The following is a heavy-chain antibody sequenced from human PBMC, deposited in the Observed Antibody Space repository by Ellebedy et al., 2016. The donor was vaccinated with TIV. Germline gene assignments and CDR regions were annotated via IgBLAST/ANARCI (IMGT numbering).Heavy chain of an antibody. CDR2: SYYSGSA. CDR3: ARGGGYRYGYYFDL. J-gene: IGHJ2*01. Sequence: MPSETLSLTCTVSGGSISSGGYYWSWIRQHPGKGLEWIGYSYYSGSAYYNPSLKSRVYISVDTSQNQFPLNLSSVTAADTAVYYCARGGGYRYGYYFDLWGRGTLVTVSS. V-gene: IGHV4-31*03. D-gene: IGHD5-18*01. CDR1: GGSISSGGYY.